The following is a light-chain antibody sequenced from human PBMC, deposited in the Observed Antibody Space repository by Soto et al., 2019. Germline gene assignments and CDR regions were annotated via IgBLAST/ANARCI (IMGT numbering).Light chain of an antibody. Sequence: QSALTQPPSASGSPGQSVTISCTGTSSDVGGYNYVPWYQQHPGKAPKLMIYEVSKRPSGVPDRFSGSKSGTTASRTVSGLQAEDEADYYCSSYAGSNTSYVFGTGTKVTVL. J-gene: IGLJ1*01. V-gene: IGLV2-8*01. CDR1: SSDVGGYNY. CDR2: EVS. CDR3: SSYAGSNTSYV.